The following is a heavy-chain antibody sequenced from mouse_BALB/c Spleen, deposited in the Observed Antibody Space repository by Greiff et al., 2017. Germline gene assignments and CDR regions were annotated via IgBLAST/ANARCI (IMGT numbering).Heavy chain of an antibody. CDR3: ARSASYYRYDDAMDY. CDR2: ISTYYGNT. J-gene: IGHJ4*01. V-gene: IGHV1-67*01. D-gene: IGHD2-14*01. CDR1: GYTFTDYA. Sequence: VQLQQSGPELVRPGVSVKISCKGSGYTFTDYAMHWVKQSHAKSLEWIGVISTYYGNTNYNQKFKGKATMTVDKSSSTAYMELTRLTSEDSAIYYCARSASYYRYDDAMDYWGQGTSVTVSS.